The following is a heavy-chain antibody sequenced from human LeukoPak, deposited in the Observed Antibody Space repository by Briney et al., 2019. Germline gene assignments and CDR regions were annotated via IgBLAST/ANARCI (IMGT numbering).Heavy chain of an antibody. CDR1: GFTFRNYE. Sequence: PGGSLRLSCAASGFTFRNYEMNWVRQAPGKGLEWVSYINSGGTTVYYRDSVKGRFSISRDNAKNSLYLQMNRLRVEDTAVYYCARVNYYDTSGPPFDFWGQGTLVTVSS. CDR2: INSGGTTV. CDR3: ARVNYYDTSGPPFDF. V-gene: IGHV3-48*03. J-gene: IGHJ4*02. D-gene: IGHD3-22*01.